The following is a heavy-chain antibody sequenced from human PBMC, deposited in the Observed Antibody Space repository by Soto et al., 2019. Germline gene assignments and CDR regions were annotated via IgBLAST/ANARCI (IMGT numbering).Heavy chain of an antibody. D-gene: IGHD3-22*01. CDR3: ARGEYYDSSGYWYFDR. CDR1: GFTVSSNY. CDR2: IYSGGNT. V-gene: IGHV3-53*01. J-gene: IGHJ2*01. Sequence: EVQLVESGGGLIQPGGSLRLSCAASGFTVSSNYMSWVRQAPGKGLYWVSVIYSGGNTFYADSVKGRFTISRDNSKNTLYLQMNSLRAEDTAVYYCARGEYYDSSGYWYFDRWGRGTLVTVSS.